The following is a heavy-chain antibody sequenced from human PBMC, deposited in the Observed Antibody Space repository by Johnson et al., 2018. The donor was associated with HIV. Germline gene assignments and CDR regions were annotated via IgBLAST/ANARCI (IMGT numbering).Heavy chain of an antibody. CDR2: IYSGSKT. CDR1: GFTFSSYA. Sequence: QVQLVESGGGVVQPGRSLRLSCAASGFTFSSYAMHWVRQAPGKGLEWVAVIYSGSKTYYTDSVKGRFTISRDNSKNTLYLQMNSLRAEDTAVYYCARDPFPRFYAFDIWGQGTMVTVSS. CDR3: ARDPFPRFYAFDI. J-gene: IGHJ3*02. V-gene: IGHV3-30*14.